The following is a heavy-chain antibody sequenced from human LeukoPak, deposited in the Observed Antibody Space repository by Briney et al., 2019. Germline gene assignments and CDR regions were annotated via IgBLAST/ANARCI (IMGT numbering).Heavy chain of an antibody. CDR1: GGSISSGDYY. CDR2: IYYSGST. V-gene: IGHV4-30-4*08. D-gene: IGHD3-10*01. CDR3: ARVIIENAFDI. J-gene: IGHJ3*02. Sequence: SLTLSLTCTVSGGSISSGDYYWSWIRQPPGKGLEWIGYIYYSGSTYYNPSLKSRVTISVDTSKNQFSLKLSSVTAADTAVYYCARVIIENAFDIWGQGTMVTVSS.